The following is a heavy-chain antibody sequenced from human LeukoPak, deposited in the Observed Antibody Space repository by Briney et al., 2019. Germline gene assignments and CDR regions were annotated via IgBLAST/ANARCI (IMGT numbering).Heavy chain of an antibody. Sequence: SQTLSLTCAISGDSVSSNSAAWNWIRQSPSRGLEWLGRTYYRSKWYNDYAVSVKSRITINPDTSKNQFSLQLNSVTPEDTAVYYRARAGRDGYNYGVYYFDYWGQGTLVTVSS. V-gene: IGHV6-1*01. D-gene: IGHD5-12*01. CDR2: TYYRSKWYN. CDR1: GDSVSSNSAA. J-gene: IGHJ4*02. CDR3: ARAGRDGYNYGVYYFDY.